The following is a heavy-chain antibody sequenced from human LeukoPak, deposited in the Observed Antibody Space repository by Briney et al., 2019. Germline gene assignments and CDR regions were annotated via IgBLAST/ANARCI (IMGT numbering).Heavy chain of an antibody. Sequence: SETLSLTCTVSGGSISSYYWSWIRQPPGKGLEWIGYIYYNGSTNYNPSLKSRVTISVDTSKNQFSLKLSSVTAADTAVYYCARENYDILTGYQGYYYYYYMDVWGKGTTVTVSS. V-gene: IGHV4-59*01. CDR3: ARENYDILTGYQGYYYYYYMDV. CDR1: GGSISSYY. J-gene: IGHJ6*03. CDR2: IYYNGST. D-gene: IGHD3-9*01.